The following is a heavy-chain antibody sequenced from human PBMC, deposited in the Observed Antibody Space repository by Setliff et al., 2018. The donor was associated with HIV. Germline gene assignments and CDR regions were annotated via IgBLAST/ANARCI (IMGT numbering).Heavy chain of an antibody. J-gene: IGHJ4*02. V-gene: IGHV2-26*01. CDR3: ARYNFRRGYWDYFDY. Sequence: KPSETLSLTCTVSGYSMTSDYQWGWIRQPPGKALEWLAHIFPNDEKSYSASLKSRVTISEDTSKSQVVLTMTNMDPLDTATYFCARYNFRRGYWDYFDYWGQGTQVTVSS. D-gene: IGHD3-3*01. CDR1: GYSMTSDYQWG. CDR2: IFPNDEK.